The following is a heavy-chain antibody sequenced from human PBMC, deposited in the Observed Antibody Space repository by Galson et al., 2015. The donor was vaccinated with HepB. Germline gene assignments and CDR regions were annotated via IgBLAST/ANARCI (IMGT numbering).Heavy chain of an antibody. V-gene: IGHV3-21*01. J-gene: IGHJ2*01. Sequence: SLRLSCAASGFTFSSYSMNWIRQAPGKGLEWVSSISSSSSDVYYADSVKGRFTISRDNAKNSLYLQMDSLRAEDTAVYYCARDWGDFWRGYIPTWSSALCARGTLVAASS. CDR3: ARDWGDFWRGYIPTWSSAL. CDR2: ISSSSSDV. D-gene: IGHD3-3*01. CDR1: GFTFSSYS.